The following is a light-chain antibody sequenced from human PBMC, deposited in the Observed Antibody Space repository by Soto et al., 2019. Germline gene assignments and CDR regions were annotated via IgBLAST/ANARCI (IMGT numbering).Light chain of an antibody. CDR3: QQTYSRPWT. CDR2: AAS. V-gene: IGKV1-39*01. CDR1: QIISSY. Sequence: DIQMTQSPSSLSASVGDRVTITCRASQIISSYLYWFQQKPGKAPKLLIYAASSLQSGFPSRFSGSGSGTDFTLTISSLQPEDFATYYCQQTYSRPWTFGQGTKWISN. J-gene: IGKJ1*01.